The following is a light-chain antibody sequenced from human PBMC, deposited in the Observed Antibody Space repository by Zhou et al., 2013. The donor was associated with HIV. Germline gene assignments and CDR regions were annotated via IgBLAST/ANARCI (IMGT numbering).Light chain of an antibody. Sequence: EVVMTQSPSTLSVSPGERVTLSCRASQSVFSNLAWYQQKTGQAPSLLIYDTSIRATGVPARFSGSGSGREFTLTISSLKSEDFAVYYCQQYSNWPMYTFGQGTKLDFK. CDR2: DTS. V-gene: IGKV3-15*01. CDR1: QSVFSN. J-gene: IGKJ2*01. CDR3: QQYSNWPMYT.